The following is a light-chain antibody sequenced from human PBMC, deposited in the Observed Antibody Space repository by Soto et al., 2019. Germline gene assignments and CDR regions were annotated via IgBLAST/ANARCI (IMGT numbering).Light chain of an antibody. J-gene: IGKJ1*01. CDR2: KTS. CDR3: PHYNDYSWT. V-gene: IGKV1-5*03. Sequence: DIHMTQSPSTLSASVGDRVTITCRASQSSSICLAWYQQKPGKDPNLLIYKTSSLESGVPSRFSGSGSGTEFTLTISSLQPDDFATYYCPHYNDYSWTFGPGTKVEIK. CDR1: QSSSIC.